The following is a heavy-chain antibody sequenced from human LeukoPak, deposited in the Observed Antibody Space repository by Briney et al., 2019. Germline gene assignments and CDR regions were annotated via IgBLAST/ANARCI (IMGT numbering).Heavy chain of an antibody. Sequence: GGSLRLSCAASGFTFSSYAMSWVRQAPGKGLEWVSAISGSGGSTYYADSVKGRFTISRDNSKNTLYLQMNSLRAEDTAVYYCAKGPDKYCTAGSCYGASWGQGTQVTVSS. D-gene: IGHD2-15*01. CDR1: GFTFSSYA. CDR2: ISGSGGST. CDR3: AKGPDKYCTAGSCYGAS. J-gene: IGHJ5*02. V-gene: IGHV3-23*01.